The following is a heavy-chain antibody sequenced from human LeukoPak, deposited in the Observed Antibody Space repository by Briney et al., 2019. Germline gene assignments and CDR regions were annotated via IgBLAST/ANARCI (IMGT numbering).Heavy chain of an antibody. CDR1: GFTFSDYY. Sequence: GGSLRLSCAASGFTFSDYYMSWIRQAPGKGLEWVSYISSSGSTIYYADSVKGRFTISRDNAKNSLYLQMSGLRAEDTAVYYCARGRAGATFYFDYWGQGTLVTVSS. D-gene: IGHD1-26*01. V-gene: IGHV3-11*04. J-gene: IGHJ4*02. CDR2: ISSSGSTI. CDR3: ARGRAGATFYFDY.